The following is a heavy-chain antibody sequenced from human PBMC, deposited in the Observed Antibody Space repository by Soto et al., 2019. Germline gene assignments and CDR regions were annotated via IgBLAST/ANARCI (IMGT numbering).Heavy chain of an antibody. V-gene: IGHV1-8*01. J-gene: IGHJ3*02. CDR2: MNPKSGNT. Sequence: SVELCSKAPRDAFESSYRWWVQQATGQGLEWMGWMNPKSGNTGNAQKFQGRVTMTRNTSISTAYMDLSSLRFEEPTVSYCARGAAFHIWGPATTVTVSS. CDR1: RDAFESSY. CDR3: ARGAAFHI.